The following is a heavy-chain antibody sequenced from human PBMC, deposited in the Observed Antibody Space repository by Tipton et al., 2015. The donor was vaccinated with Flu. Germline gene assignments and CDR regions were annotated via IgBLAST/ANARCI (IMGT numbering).Heavy chain of an antibody. CDR1: GGSISSYY. V-gene: IGHV4-4*07. CDR3: ARDTGGYYGSGSYYPPYYFDY. J-gene: IGHJ4*02. Sequence: TLSLTCTVSGGSISSYYWSWIRQPAGKGLEWIGRIYTSGSTNYNPPLKSRVTMSVDTSKNQFSLKLSSVTAADTAVYYCARDTGGYYGSGSYYPPYYFDYWGQGTLVTVSS. CDR2: IYTSGST. D-gene: IGHD3-10*01.